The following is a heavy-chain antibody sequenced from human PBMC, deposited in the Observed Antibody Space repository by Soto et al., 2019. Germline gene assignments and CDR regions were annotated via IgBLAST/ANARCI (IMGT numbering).Heavy chain of an antibody. V-gene: IGHV3-30*03. J-gene: IGHJ4*01. CDR2: ISYDGSKK. CDR3: AREGPLDIWSGLGLDY. D-gene: IGHD3-3*01. CDR1: GFTFINYG. Sequence: QVQVVESGGGVVQPGGSLTLSCAASGFTFINYGLHWVRQAPGKVLEWVAGISYDGSKKYYADSVKGQFTISRDSSTNTLFLQMNTVRPEDTAVYYCAREGPLDIWSGLGLDYWGQGTLVTVSS.